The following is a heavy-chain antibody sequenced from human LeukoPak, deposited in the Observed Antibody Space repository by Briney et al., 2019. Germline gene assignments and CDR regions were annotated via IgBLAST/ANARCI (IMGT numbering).Heavy chain of an antibody. Sequence: GASVKVSCKASGYSFTSYWIGWVRQMPGKGLEWMGIIYPGDSDTRYSPSFQGQVTISADKSISTAYLQWSSLKASDTAMYYCARQAFDYGGNDDFDYWGQGTLVTVSS. CDR3: ARQAFDYGGNDDFDY. D-gene: IGHD4-23*01. J-gene: IGHJ4*02. CDR2: IYPGDSDT. CDR1: GYSFTSYW. V-gene: IGHV5-51*01.